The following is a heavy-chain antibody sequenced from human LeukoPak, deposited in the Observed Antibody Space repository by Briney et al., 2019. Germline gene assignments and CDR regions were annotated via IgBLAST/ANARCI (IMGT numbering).Heavy chain of an antibody. CDR3: ARAKKHIAVAGEFDY. CDR1: GYTFTSYY. V-gene: IGHV1-46*01. D-gene: IGHD6-19*01. CDR2: INPSGGST. Sequence: ASVTVSCKASGYTFTSYYMHWVRQAPGQGLEWMGIINPSGGSTSYAQKFQGRVTMTRDTSTSTVYMELSSLRSEDTAVYYCARAKKHIAVAGEFDYWGQGTLVTVSS. J-gene: IGHJ4*02.